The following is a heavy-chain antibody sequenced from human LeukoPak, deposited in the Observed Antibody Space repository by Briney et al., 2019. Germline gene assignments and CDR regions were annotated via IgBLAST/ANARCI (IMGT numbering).Heavy chain of an antibody. D-gene: IGHD3-9*01. J-gene: IGHJ4*02. CDR1: GFTFDDYG. CDR3: ARDGLTGYYRGYFDY. Sequence: GGSLRLSCAASGFTFDDYGMSWVRQAPGKGLEWVSGINWNGGSTGYADSVKGRFTISRDNAKNSLYLQMNSLRAEDTALYYCARDGLTGYYRGYFDYWGQGTLVTVSS. CDR2: INWNGGST. V-gene: IGHV3-20*04.